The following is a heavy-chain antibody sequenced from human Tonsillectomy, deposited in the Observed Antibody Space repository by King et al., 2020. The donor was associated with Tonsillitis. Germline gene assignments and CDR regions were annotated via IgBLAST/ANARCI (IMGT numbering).Heavy chain of an antibody. V-gene: IGHV5-51*01. CDR3: ARSNISGFYSLFYY. D-gene: IGHD3-22*01. CDR2: IYPGDSDI. Sequence: VQLVESGAEVKKPGESLKISCKGSGYSFPSPWIGWVRQMPGKGLEWMGHIYPGDSDIRYSPSFAGHITISADKSTSTAYLQWSSLKASDTAMYYCARSNISGFYSLFYYWGQGPLVTVSS. CDR1: GYSFPSPW. J-gene: IGHJ4*02.